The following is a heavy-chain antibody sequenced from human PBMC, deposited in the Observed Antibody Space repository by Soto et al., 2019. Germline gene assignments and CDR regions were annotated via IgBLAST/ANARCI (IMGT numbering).Heavy chain of an antibody. D-gene: IGHD3-10*01. J-gene: IGHJ6*02. CDR1: GFTFSSYA. CDR2: ISGSGGST. CDR3: ARESITMVREPPLHGMDV. Sequence: GGSLRLSCAASGFTFSSYAMSWVRQAPGKGLEWVSAISGSGGSTYYADSVKGRFTISRDNSKNTLYLQMNSLRAEDTAVYYCARESITMVREPPLHGMDVWGQGTTVTVSS. V-gene: IGHV3-23*01.